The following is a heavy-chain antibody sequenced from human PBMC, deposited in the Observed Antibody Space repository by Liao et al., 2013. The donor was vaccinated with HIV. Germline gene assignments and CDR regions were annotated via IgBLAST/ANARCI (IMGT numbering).Heavy chain of an antibody. D-gene: IGHD3-22*01. J-gene: IGHJ4*02. V-gene: IGHV4-39*07. CDR2: IYYSGST. Sequence: QLQLQESGPGLVKPSETLSLTCTVSGGSISSSSYYWGWIRQPPGKGLEWIGSIYYSGSTYYNPSLKSRVTISVDTSKNQFSLKLNSVTAADTAVFYCASSYYYDNSYSFDYWGQGTLVTVSS. CDR3: ASSYYYDNSYSFDY. CDR1: GGSISSSSYY.